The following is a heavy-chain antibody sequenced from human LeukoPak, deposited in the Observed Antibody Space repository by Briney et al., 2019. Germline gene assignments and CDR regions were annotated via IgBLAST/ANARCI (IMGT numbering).Heavy chain of an antibody. V-gene: IGHV1-18*01. CDR1: GYTFTSYG. CDR3: ARVSQYCSGGSCYRWFDP. D-gene: IGHD2-15*01. J-gene: IGHJ5*02. Sequence: ASVKVSCKASGYTFTSYGISWVRQAPGQGLEWMGWISAYNGNTNYAQEFQGRVTITADESTSTAYMELSSLRSEDTAVYYCARVSQYCSGGSCYRWFDPWGQGTLVTVSS. CDR2: ISAYNGNT.